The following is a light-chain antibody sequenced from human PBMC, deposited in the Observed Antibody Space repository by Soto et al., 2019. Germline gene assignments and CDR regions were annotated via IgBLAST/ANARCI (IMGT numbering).Light chain of an antibody. CDR3: QQFHSYPLT. J-gene: IGKJ5*01. CDR1: QGISSA. Sequence: AIQLTQSPSSLSASVGDRVTITCRASQGISSALAWYQQKPVKAPKLLIYDASSLERGVPSRFSGSGSGTDFTLTISILQPEDFATYYCQQFHSYPLTCRQGTRLEI. V-gene: IGKV1-13*02. CDR2: DAS.